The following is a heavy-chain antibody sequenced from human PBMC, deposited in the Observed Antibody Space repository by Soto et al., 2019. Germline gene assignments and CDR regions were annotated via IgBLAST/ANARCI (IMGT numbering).Heavy chain of an antibody. CDR3: ARFNMVAGPGYYGMDV. J-gene: IGHJ6*02. V-gene: IGHV1-69*01. CDR1: GGTFSSYT. D-gene: IGHD6-19*01. Sequence: VKVSCKASGGTFSSYTISWVRQAPGQEVEWMGGTIPIFGTANYAQKFQGRVTITADESTSTAYMELSTLRSEDTAVYCCARFNMVAGPGYYGMDVWGQGTTVTVSS. CDR2: TIPIFGTA.